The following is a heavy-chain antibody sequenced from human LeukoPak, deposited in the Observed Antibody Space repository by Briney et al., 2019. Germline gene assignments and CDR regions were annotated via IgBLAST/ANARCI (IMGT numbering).Heavy chain of an antibody. CDR3: ARDRAAMAVLALGYHFDY. CDR2: IIPILGIA. J-gene: IGHJ4*02. Sequence: ASVKVSCKASGGTFSSYAISWVRQAPGQGLEWMGRIIPILGIANYAQKFQGRVTITADKSTSTAYMELSSLRSEDTAVYYCARDRAAMAVLALGYHFDYWGQGALVTVSS. V-gene: IGHV1-69*04. CDR1: GGTFSSYA. D-gene: IGHD5-24*01.